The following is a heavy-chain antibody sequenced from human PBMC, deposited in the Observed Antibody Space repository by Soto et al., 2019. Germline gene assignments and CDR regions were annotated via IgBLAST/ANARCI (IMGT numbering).Heavy chain of an antibody. V-gene: IGHV4-61*01. D-gene: IGHD5-18*01. CDR1: GGSVSSGSYY. CDR3: WRVGYSYGLFFDY. CDR2: IYYSGST. J-gene: IGHJ4*02. Sequence: SETLSLTCTVSGGSVSSGSYYWSWIRQPPGKGLEWIGYIYYSGSTNYNPSLKSRVTISVDTSKNQFSLKLSSVTAADTAVYFFWRVGYSYGLFFDYWGPGTLVNVPQ.